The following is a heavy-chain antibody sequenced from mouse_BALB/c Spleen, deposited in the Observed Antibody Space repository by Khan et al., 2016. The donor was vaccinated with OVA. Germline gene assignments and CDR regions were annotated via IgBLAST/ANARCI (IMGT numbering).Heavy chain of an antibody. CDR2: KGTRGST. V-gene: IGHV3-2*02. CDR3: ASGRLLLRYPDYFDY. Sequence: EVQLQESGPGLLKPSQSLSLTCTVTGYSITSDYPGNGTGKFQGKKRRGWASKGTRGSTTYNPSLRSRISITRDTSKNQFFLQLTSVTTEDTATYYCASGRLLLRYPDYFDYWGQGTTLTVSS. CDR1: GYSITSDYP. D-gene: IGHD1-1*01. J-gene: IGHJ2*01.